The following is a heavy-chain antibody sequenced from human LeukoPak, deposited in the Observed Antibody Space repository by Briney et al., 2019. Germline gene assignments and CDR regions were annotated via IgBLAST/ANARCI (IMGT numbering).Heavy chain of an antibody. Sequence: ASVKVSCKASGHTFTTYGISWVRRAPGQGLEWMGWISAYNGNTKYAQKLQGRVTMTTDTSTSTAYMELRSLRSDDTAVYYCARDHSSGWYVQPDYWGQGTLVTVSS. CDR1: GHTFTTYG. CDR3: ARDHSSGWYVQPDY. D-gene: IGHD6-19*01. J-gene: IGHJ4*02. V-gene: IGHV1-18*01. CDR2: ISAYNGNT.